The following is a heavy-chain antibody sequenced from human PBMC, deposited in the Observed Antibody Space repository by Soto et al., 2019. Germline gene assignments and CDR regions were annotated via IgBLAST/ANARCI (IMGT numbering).Heavy chain of an antibody. D-gene: IGHD2-15*01. Sequence: SETLSLTCTVSGGSISSYYWSWIRQPPGKGLEWIGYIYYSGSTNYNPSLKSRATISVDTSKNQFSLKLSSVTAADTAVYYCARMTVVVVAATRYNWFDPWGQGTLVTVSS. CDR3: ARMTVVVVAATRYNWFDP. J-gene: IGHJ5*02. CDR1: GGSISSYY. CDR2: IYYSGST. V-gene: IGHV4-59*01.